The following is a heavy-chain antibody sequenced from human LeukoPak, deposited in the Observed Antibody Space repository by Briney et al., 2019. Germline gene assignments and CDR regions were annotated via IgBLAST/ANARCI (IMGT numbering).Heavy chain of an antibody. V-gene: IGHV4-38-2*01. CDR2: IYHSGST. D-gene: IGHD5-12*01. Sequence: SETLSLTCAVSGYSINSGYCWGWIRQPPGKGLEWIGSIYHSGSTYYNPSLKSRVTISVDTSKNQFSLKLSSVTAADTAVYYCARVATTTNPPQRPFDYWGQGTLVTASS. J-gene: IGHJ4*02. CDR1: GYSINSGYC. CDR3: ARVATTTNPPQRPFDY.